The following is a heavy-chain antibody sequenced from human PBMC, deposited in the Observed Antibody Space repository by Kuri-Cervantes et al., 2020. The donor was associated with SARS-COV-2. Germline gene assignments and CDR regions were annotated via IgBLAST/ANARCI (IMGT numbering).Heavy chain of an antibody. CDR2: TYYRSKWYN. D-gene: IGHD2-2*01. CDR3: ARVVPAADEGLYYYYMDV. Sequence: SETLSLTFAISGDSVSSNSAAWNWIRQSPSRGLEWLGRTYYRSKWYNDYAVSVKSRITINPDTSKNQFSLQLNSVTPEDTAVYYCARVVPAADEGLYYYYMDVWGKGTTVTVSS. CDR1: GDSVSSNSAA. J-gene: IGHJ6*03. V-gene: IGHV6-1*01.